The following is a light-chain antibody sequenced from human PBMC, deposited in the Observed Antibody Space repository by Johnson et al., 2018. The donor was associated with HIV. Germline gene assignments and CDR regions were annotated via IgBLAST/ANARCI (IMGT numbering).Light chain of an antibody. CDR1: SSNIGNNF. V-gene: IGLV1-51*01. Sequence: QSVLTQPPSVSAAPGQKVTISCSGSSSNIGNNFVSWYQQLPGTAPKLLIYDNNKRPSGIPDRFSGSKSGTSATLGITGLQTGAEADYYGGTWESSLCAGVFGTGTKVTVL. CDR3: GTWESSLCAGV. J-gene: IGLJ1*01. CDR2: DNN.